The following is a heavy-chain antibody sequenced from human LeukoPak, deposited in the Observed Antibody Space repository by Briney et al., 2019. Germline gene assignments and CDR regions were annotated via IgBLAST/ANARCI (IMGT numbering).Heavy chain of an antibody. CDR3: ARGNQVLRYFDWLSPGGYFDY. J-gene: IGHJ4*02. V-gene: IGHV4-30-2*01. CDR1: GGSISSGGYS. Sequence: PSETLSLTCAVSGGSISSGGYSWSWIRQPPGKGLEWIGYIYHSGSTYYNPSLKSRVTISVDRSKNQFSLKLSSVTAADTAVYYCARGNQVLRYFDWLSPGGYFDYWGQGTLVTVSS. CDR2: IYHSGST. D-gene: IGHD3-9*01.